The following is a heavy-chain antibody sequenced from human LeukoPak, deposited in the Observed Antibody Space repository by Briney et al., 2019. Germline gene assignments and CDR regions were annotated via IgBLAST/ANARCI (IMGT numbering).Heavy chain of an antibody. CDR1: GGPISSYY. Sequence: PSETLSLTCTVSGGPISSYYWSWIRQPPGKGLEWIGYIYYSGSTNYNPSLKSRVTISVDTSKNQFSLKLSSVTAADTAVYYCARAHSIAVAADTLDYWGQGTLVTVSS. D-gene: IGHD6-19*01. CDR3: ARAHSIAVAADTLDY. CDR2: IYYSGST. J-gene: IGHJ4*02. V-gene: IGHV4-59*01.